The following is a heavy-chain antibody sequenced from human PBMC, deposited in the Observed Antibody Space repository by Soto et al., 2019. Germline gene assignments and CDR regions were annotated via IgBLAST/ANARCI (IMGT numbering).Heavy chain of an antibody. D-gene: IGHD4-17*01. J-gene: IGHJ3*02. CDR2: ISGSGGST. Sequence: GGSLRLSCAASGFTFSSYAMSWVRQAPGKGLEWVSAISGSGGSTYYADSVKGRFTISRDNSKNTLYLQMNSLRAEDTAVYYCAKASLDYGDYTDAFDIWGQGTMVTVSS. CDR3: AKASLDYGDYTDAFDI. V-gene: IGHV3-23*01. CDR1: GFTFSSYA.